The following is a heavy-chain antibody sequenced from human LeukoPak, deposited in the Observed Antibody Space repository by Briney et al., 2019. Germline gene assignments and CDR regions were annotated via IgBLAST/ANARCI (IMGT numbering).Heavy chain of an antibody. CDR2: ISNSSDYI. V-gene: IGHV3-21*06. J-gene: IGHJ4*02. CDR1: GFTFSGYF. Sequence: GGSLRLSCAASGFTFSGYFMNWVRQAPGKGLEWVSSISNSSDYIYYADAAKGRFTISRDNSKSLLFLQMTSLRAEDTAAYYCVRDLITLTFWGQGTLVTVSS. D-gene: IGHD3-16*01. CDR3: VRDLITLTF.